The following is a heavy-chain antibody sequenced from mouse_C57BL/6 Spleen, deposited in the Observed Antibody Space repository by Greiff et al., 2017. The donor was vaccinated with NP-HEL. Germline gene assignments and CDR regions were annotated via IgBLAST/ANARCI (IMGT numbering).Heavy chain of an antibody. J-gene: IGHJ3*01. CDR1: GFSLTSYA. D-gene: IGHD2-1*01. Sequence: VKVVESGPGLVAPSQSLSITCTVSGFSLTSYAISWVRQPPGKGLEWLGVIWTGGGTNYNSALKSRLGISKDNSKSQVFLKMNSLQTDDTARYYCARERGHYGNPFAYWGQGTLVTVSA. CDR3: ARERGHYGNPFAY. V-gene: IGHV2-9-1*01. CDR2: IWTGGGT.